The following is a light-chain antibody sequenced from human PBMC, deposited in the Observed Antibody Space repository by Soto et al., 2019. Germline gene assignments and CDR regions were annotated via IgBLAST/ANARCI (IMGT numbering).Light chain of an antibody. CDR1: QSAFSN. CDR2: DAS. Sequence: EIVMTQSPATLSVSPGERVTLSCWASQSAFSNLAWYQQKPGQTPRLLIYDASTRAAGIPARMSGSGSGTEFTLTISSLQSEDFTVYYCQQYYKWPLTFGGGTKVDIK. CDR3: QQYYKWPLT. V-gene: IGKV3-15*01. J-gene: IGKJ4*01.